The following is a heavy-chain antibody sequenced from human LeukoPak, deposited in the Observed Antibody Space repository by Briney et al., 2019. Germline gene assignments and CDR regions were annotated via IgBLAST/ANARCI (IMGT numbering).Heavy chain of an antibody. D-gene: IGHD5-24*01. V-gene: IGHV1-2*04. Sequence: ASVKVFCKASGYTFTGYYMHWVRQAPGQGLEWMGWINPNSGGTNYAQKFQGWVTMTRDTSISTAYMELSRLRSDDTAVYYCARDLGGYNLPGDYWGQGTLVTVSS. CDR2: INPNSGGT. J-gene: IGHJ4*01. CDR3: ARDLGGYNLPGDY. CDR1: GYTFTGYY.